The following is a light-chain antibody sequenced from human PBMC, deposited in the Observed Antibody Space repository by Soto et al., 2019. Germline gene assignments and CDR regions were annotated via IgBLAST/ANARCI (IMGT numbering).Light chain of an antibody. CDR2: DNN. Sequence: QPVLTQPPSVSAAPGQKVTISCSGSSSNIGNNYVSWYQQFPGTAPKLLIYDNNKRPSGIPDRFSGSKSGTSATLSIAGLQTGDEADYYCGAWDSGLSARVFGGGTKLTVL. V-gene: IGLV1-51*01. CDR1: SSNIGNNY. J-gene: IGLJ2*01. CDR3: GAWDSGLSARV.